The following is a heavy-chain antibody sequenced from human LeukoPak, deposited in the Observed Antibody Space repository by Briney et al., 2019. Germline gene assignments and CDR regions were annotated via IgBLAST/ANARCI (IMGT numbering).Heavy chain of an antibody. D-gene: IGHD3-3*01. V-gene: IGHV4-39*07. J-gene: IGHJ6*02. CDR1: GGSISSSSYY. CDR3: ARGRGYDFWSGYVRGMDV. Sequence: SETLSLTCTVSGGSISSSSYYWGWIRQPPGKGLEWIGEINHSGSTNYNPSLKSRVTISVDTSKNQFSLKLSSVTAADTAVYYCARGRGYDFWSGYVRGMDVWGQGTTVTVSS. CDR2: INHSGST.